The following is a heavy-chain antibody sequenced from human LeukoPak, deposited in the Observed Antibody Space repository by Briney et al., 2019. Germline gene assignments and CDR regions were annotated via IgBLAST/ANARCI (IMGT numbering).Heavy chain of an antibody. Sequence: EASVKVSCKASAYTFTGYYIHWVRQAPGQGLEWMGWINPNSGGTNYAQKFQGRVTMTRDTSISTAYMELSKLRSDDTAVYYCARGTGWYNDAFDIWGHGTMVTVPS. CDR1: AYTFTGYY. CDR2: INPNSGGT. CDR3: ARGTGWYNDAFDI. V-gene: IGHV1-2*02. D-gene: IGHD6-19*01. J-gene: IGHJ3*02.